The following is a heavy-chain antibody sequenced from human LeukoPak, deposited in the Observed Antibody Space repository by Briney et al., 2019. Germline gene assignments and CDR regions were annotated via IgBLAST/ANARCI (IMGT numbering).Heavy chain of an antibody. CDR1: GFTLSSYA. D-gene: IGHD6-25*01. J-gene: IGHJ4*02. V-gene: IGHV3-23*01. CDR3: APTARYFSGY. Sequence: GGSLRLSCAASGFTLSSYAMSWVRQAPGKGLEWVSSISGSGGDTYYADSVKGRFTISRDNSKNTLYVQMNSLRAEDTAVYYCAPTARYFSGYWGQGTLVTVSS. CDR2: ISGSGGDT.